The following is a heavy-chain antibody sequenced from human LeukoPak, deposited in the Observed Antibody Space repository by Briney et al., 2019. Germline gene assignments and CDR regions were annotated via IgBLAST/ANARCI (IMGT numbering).Heavy chain of an antibody. J-gene: IGHJ3*02. CDR1: GFTFSSYW. CDR2: IKQDGSEK. Sequence: GGSLRLSCAASGFTFSSYWMSWVRQAPGKGLEWVANIKQDGSEKYYVDSVKGRFTISRDNAKNSLYLQMNSLRAEDTAVYYCARAGDYYDSSGYLTGAFDIWGQGTMVTVSS. CDR3: ARAGDYYDSSGYLTGAFDI. D-gene: IGHD3-22*01. V-gene: IGHV3-7*01.